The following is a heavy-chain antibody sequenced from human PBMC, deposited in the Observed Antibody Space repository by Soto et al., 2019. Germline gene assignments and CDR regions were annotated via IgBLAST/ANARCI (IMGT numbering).Heavy chain of an antibody. CDR3: AKGPYSSSTSGRYYYYYYGMDV. V-gene: IGHV3-30*18. D-gene: IGHD6-6*01. CDR1: GFTFSSYG. J-gene: IGHJ6*02. Sequence: GGSLRLSCAASGFTFSSYGMHWVRQAPGKGLEWVAVISYDGSNKYYADSVKGRFTISRDNSKNTLYLQMNSLRAEDTAVYYCAKGPYSSSTSGRYYYYYYGMDVWGQGTTVTVSS. CDR2: ISYDGSNK.